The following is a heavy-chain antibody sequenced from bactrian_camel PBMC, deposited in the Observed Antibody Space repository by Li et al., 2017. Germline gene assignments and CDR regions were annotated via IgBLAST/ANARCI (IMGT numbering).Heavy chain of an antibody. CDR1: GYRYTSCR. J-gene: IGHJ4*01. D-gene: IGHD2*01. CDR3: AATDQPKWWLMQHPSFAY. V-gene: IGHV3S53*01. Sequence: HVQLVESGGGMAEAGGSLSLSCSVSGYRYTSCRLGWYRQVAGQEREKIAEISADDTALYSDSVKGRFTISQDNAKNTLYLQMNSLKPEDSAMYYCAATDQPKWWLMQHPSFAYWGQGTQVTVS. CDR2: ISADDTA.